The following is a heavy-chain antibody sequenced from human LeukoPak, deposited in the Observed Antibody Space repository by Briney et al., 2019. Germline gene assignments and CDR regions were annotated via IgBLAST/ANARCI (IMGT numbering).Heavy chain of an antibody. CDR3: ARVKGSGWYEVDY. D-gene: IGHD6-19*01. Sequence: PGGSLRLSCAASGFSFSSYEMNWGRQAPGKGREWGSYISSGGTTLYYADSVKGRFTISRDNVKNSLYLQMNSLSAEDTGVYYCARVKGSGWYEVDYWGQGTLVTVSS. J-gene: IGHJ4*02. V-gene: IGHV3-48*03. CDR2: ISSGGTTL. CDR1: GFSFSSYE.